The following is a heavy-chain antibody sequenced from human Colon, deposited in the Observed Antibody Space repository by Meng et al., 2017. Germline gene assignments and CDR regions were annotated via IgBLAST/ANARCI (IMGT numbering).Heavy chain of an antibody. CDR3: ARGRYSGYLP. CDR1: GGSFSGYY. CDR2: INHSGST. Sequence: HVPLQQLGSGLLKPSETLSLTCAVYGGSFSGYYWSWIRQPPGKGLEWIGEINHSGSTNYNPSLKSRVTISVDTSKNQFSLKLSSVTAADTAVYYCARGRYSGYLPWGQGTLVTVSS. J-gene: IGHJ5*02. D-gene: IGHD5-12*01. V-gene: IGHV4-34*01.